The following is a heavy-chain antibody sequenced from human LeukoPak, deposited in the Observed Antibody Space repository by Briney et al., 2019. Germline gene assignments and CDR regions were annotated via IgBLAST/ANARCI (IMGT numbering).Heavy chain of an antibody. V-gene: IGHV3-23*01. CDR3: AKGGFVANYYDSSGYYYAPNY. Sequence: GGSLRLSCAASGFTFSSYAMSWVRQAPGKGLEWVSAISGSGGSTYYADSVKGRFTISRDNSKNTLYLQMNSLRAEDTAVYYCAKGGFVANYYDSSGYYYAPNYWGQGALVTVSS. CDR2: ISGSGGST. J-gene: IGHJ4*02. CDR1: GFTFSSYA. D-gene: IGHD3-22*01.